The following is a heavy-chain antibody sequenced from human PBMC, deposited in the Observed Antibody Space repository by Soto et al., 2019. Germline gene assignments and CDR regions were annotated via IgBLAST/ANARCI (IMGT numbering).Heavy chain of an antibody. CDR3: ARAGTYYDFWSGYYTSDYYYYYGMDV. CDR1: GYTFTSYD. V-gene: IGHV1-8*01. CDR2: INPNSGNT. Sequence: ASVKVSCKASGYTFTSYDINWVRQATGEGLEWMGGINPNSGNTGYAQKFQGRVTMTRNTSISTAYMELSSLRSEDTAVYYCARAGTYYDFWSGYYTSDYYYYYGMDVWGQGTTVTVSS. J-gene: IGHJ6*02. D-gene: IGHD3-3*01.